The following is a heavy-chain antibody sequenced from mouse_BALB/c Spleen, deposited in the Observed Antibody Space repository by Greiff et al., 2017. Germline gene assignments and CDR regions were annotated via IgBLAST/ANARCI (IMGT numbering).Heavy chain of an antibody. CDR2: ISSGGST. J-gene: IGHJ3*01. Sequence: EVQGVESGGGLVKPGGSLKLSCAASGFTFSSYAMSWVRQTPEKRLEWVASISSGGSTYYPDSVKGRFTISRDNARNILYLQMSSLRSEDTAMYYCARGYGSSYTWFAYWGQGTLVTVSA. CDR1: GFTFSSYA. CDR3: ARGYGSSYTWFAY. D-gene: IGHD1-1*01. V-gene: IGHV5-6-5*01.